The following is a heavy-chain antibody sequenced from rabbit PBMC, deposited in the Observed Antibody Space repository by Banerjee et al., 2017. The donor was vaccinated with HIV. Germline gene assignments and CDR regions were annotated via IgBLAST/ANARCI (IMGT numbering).Heavy chain of an antibody. V-gene: IGHV1S40*01. CDR2: IHAGSSGST. CDR3: ARIDYSSGWGFRL. Sequence: QSLEESGGDLVKPGASLTLTCTASGFSFSTSDYMCWVRQAPGKGLEWIACIHAGSSGSTYYASWAKGRFTISKTSSTTVTLQMTSLTAADTATYFCARIDYSSGWGFRLWGPGTLVTVS. CDR1: GFSFSTSDY. J-gene: IGHJ4*01. D-gene: IGHD4-1*01.